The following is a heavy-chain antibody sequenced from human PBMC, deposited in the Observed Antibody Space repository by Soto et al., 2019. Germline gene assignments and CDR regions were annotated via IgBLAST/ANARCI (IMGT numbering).Heavy chain of an antibody. CDR3: ARRYGGNLDY. CDR1: GGSISSYY. J-gene: IGHJ4*02. CDR2: IYYSGST. V-gene: IGHV4-59*08. Sequence: QVQLQESGPGLVKPSETLSLTCTVSGGSISSYYWSWIRQPPGKGLEWIGYIYYSGSTNYNPSLTRRVTISVDTSKNQFSLKLSSVTAADTAVYYCARRYGGNLDYWGQGTLVTVSS. D-gene: IGHD1-26*01.